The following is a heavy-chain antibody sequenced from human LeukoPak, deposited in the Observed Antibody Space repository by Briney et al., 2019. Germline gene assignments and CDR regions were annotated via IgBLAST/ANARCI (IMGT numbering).Heavy chain of an antibody. CDR1: GNSFGDYY. CDR2: IYYSGST. V-gene: IGHV4-59*01. Sequence: SETLSLTCTVSGNSFGDYYWSWIRQPPGKGLEWIGYIYYSGSTNYNPSLKSRVTISVDTSKNQFSLKLSSVTAADTAVYYCARGGGYDYVWGSYRRIFDYWGQGTLVTVSS. J-gene: IGHJ4*02. CDR3: ARGGGYDYVWGSYRRIFDY. D-gene: IGHD3-16*02.